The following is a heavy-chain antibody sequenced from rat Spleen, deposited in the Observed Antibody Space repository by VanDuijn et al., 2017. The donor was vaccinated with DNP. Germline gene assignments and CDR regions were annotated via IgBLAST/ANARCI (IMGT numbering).Heavy chain of an antibody. CDR3: ARRRLPYWYFDY. D-gene: IGHD1-8*01. J-gene: IGHJ2*01. Sequence: QVQLQQSGAELAKPGSSVMISCKASGYTFTSYYIGWIKQTTGQGLEYIGYINTGSGGTNYNEKFRGKATLTVDTSSNTAFMQLSSLTPDDSAVYYCARRRLPYWYFDYWGQGVMVTVSS. CDR2: INTGSGGT. CDR1: GYTFTSYY. V-gene: IGHV1-43*01.